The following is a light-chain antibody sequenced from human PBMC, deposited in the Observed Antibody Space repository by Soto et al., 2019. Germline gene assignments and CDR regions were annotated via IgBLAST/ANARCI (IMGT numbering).Light chain of an antibody. J-gene: IGKJ5*01. CDR2: AAS. CDR1: QGISSY. Sequence: AIRMTQSPSSLSASTGDRVTITFRASQGISSYLAWYQQKPGKAPKLLIYAASTLQSGVPSRFSGSGSGTDFTLTISSLQSEDFATYYCQQLNSYPITFGQGTRLEIK. CDR3: QQLNSYPIT. V-gene: IGKV1-8*01.